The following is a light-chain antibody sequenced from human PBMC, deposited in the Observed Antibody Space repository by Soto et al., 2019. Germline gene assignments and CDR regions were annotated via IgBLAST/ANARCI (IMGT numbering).Light chain of an antibody. CDR3: QHRSYWPGTT. J-gene: IGKJ1*01. V-gene: IGKV3-11*01. CDR2: DSS. CDR1: QSVTVY. Sequence: EIVLTQSPATLSLSPGERATLSCRASQSVTVYVAWYQQRPGQAPRLPIYDSSNRAPGIPARFSGSGSVTDFTLTIYTLVPDDFAISYCQHRSYWPGTTFG.